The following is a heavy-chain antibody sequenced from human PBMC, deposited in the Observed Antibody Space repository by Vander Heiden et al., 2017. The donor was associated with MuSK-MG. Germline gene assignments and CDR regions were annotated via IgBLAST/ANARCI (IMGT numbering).Heavy chain of an antibody. V-gene: IGHV3-23*01. CDR1: GLTFSSHA. CDR2: VGGSGGST. CDR3: AKASPSKGGGGRAPFDY. Sequence: EVQLLESAGGLVQHGGSLRLSCAASGLTFSSHAMSCVRRETGEGLAWVSAVGGSGGSTYYAASVKGRFTISRDNSKNTLYLQMNSLGAEDTAVYYCAKASPSKGGGGRAPFDYWGQGTLVTVSS. J-gene: IGHJ4*02. D-gene: IGHD2-21*01.